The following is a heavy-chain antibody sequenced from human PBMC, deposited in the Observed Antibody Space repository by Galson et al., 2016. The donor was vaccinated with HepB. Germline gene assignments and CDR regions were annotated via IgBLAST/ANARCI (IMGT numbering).Heavy chain of an antibody. J-gene: IGHJ4*02. V-gene: IGHV1-24*01. D-gene: IGHD3-16*01. CDR1: GYSVRKLP. Sequence: SVKVSCKVSGYSVRKLPIHWVRQAPGKGFEWIAGHTPEEGERIYAPKFQGRAIMTEDTSTNTAYMDLSRLKPDDTATYYCLTEAGDFWGQGTLVIVS. CDR3: LTEAGDF. CDR2: HTPEEGER.